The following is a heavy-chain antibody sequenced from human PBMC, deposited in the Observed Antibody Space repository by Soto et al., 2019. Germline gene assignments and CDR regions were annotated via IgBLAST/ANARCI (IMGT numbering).Heavy chain of an antibody. J-gene: IGHJ5*02. V-gene: IGHV1-18*01. CDR2: INTSNDNK. Sequence: ASVKVSCKASGYTFTNYGISWVRQAPGEGLEWVGWINTSNDNKLYAQKLQGRLTLTTDTSTSTAYMELSSLRSEDTAVYYCARDRGRLYDSSGYYYPVHNWFDPWGQGTLVTVSS. D-gene: IGHD3-22*01. CDR1: GYTFTNYG. CDR3: ARDRGRLYDSSGYYYPVHNWFDP.